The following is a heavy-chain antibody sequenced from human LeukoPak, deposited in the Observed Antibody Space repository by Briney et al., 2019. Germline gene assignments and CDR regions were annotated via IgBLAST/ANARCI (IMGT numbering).Heavy chain of an antibody. CDR2: INHSGTT. Sequence: SETLSLTCAVYSGSFSGYFWSGIRQSPGKGLEWIGEINHSGTTNYNPSLKSRVTISVDTSKNQFSLKLNSVTAADTAVYFCARHDEEGHYYSDYWGQGTLVTVSS. J-gene: IGHJ4*02. V-gene: IGHV4-34*01. CDR3: ARHDEEGHYYSDY. CDR1: SGSFSGYF. D-gene: IGHD3-10*01.